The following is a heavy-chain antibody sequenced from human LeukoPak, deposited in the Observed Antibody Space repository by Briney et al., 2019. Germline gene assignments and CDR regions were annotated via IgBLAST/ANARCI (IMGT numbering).Heavy chain of an antibody. D-gene: IGHD3-22*01. Sequence: GTSLRLSCAASGFSFSSYGMHWVRQAPGKGLEWVAVIWYDGSNYYYTDSVKGRFTISRDNSKNTLYLQMNGLRAEDTAVYYCAKAPRGYYGSSGYGHFDYWGQGTLVTVSS. CDR1: GFSFSSYG. J-gene: IGHJ4*02. V-gene: IGHV3-33*06. CDR2: IWYDGSNY. CDR3: AKAPRGYYGSSGYGHFDY.